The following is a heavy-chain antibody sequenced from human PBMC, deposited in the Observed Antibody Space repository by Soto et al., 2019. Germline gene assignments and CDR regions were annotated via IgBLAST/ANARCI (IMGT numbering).Heavy chain of an antibody. CDR2: IWYDGSNK. Sequence: GGSLRLSCAASGFTFSSYGMHWVRQAPGKGLEWVAVIWYDGSNKYYADSVKGRFTISRDNSKNTLYLQMNSLRAEDTAVYYCARDGSLFDSSGPFDYWGQATLVTVSS. V-gene: IGHV3-33*01. CDR1: GFTFSSYG. D-gene: IGHD3-22*01. J-gene: IGHJ4*02. CDR3: ARDGSLFDSSGPFDY.